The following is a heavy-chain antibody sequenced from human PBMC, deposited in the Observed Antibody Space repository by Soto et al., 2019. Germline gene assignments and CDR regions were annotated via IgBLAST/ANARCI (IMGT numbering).Heavy chain of an antibody. D-gene: IGHD3-3*01. J-gene: IGHJ6*02. V-gene: IGHV1-69*13. CDR2: IIPIFGTA. CDR3: ARESDFWSGYHYGMDV. Sequence: SVKVSCKASGGTFSSYAISWVRQAPGQGLEWMGGIIPIFGTANYAQKFQGRVTITADESTSTAYMELSSLRSEDTAVYYCARESDFWSGYHYGMDVWGQGTTVTVSS. CDR1: GGTFSSYA.